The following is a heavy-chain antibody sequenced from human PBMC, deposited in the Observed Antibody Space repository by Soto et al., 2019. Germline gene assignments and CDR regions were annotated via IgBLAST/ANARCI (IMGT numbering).Heavy chain of an antibody. D-gene: IGHD3-3*01. CDR1: GGSISSGGYY. Sequence: QVQLQESGPGLVKPSQTLSLTCTVSGGSISSGGYYWSWIRQHPGKGLEWIGYIYYSGSTYYNPSLKSRVTMSVDTSKNQFSLKLSSVTAADTAVYYCARGSGYDFWSGFLWFDPWGQGTLVTVSS. CDR2: IYYSGST. V-gene: IGHV4-31*03. J-gene: IGHJ5*02. CDR3: ARGSGYDFWSGFLWFDP.